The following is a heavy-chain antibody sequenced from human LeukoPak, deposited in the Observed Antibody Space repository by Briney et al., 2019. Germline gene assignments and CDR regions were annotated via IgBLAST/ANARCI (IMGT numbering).Heavy chain of an antibody. V-gene: IGHV3-11*01. Sequence: GGSLRLSCAASGFTFSDHYMSWIRQTPGEGLEWVSYISNRGYSTYYADSVKGRFTISRDNAKSSLYLEMQSLRAEDTAVYYCARNKRRFDQWGQGTVVTVSS. CDR1: GFTFSDHY. D-gene: IGHD1/OR15-1a*01. CDR3: ARNKRRFDQ. CDR2: ISNRGYST. J-gene: IGHJ4*02.